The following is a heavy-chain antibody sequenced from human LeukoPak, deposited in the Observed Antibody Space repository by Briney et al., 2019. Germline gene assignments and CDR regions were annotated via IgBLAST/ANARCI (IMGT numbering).Heavy chain of an antibody. CDR1: GFTFSGYA. D-gene: IGHD5-24*01. V-gene: IGHV3-23*01. CDR2: ISGSGGGT. Sequence: GGPLRLSCAASGFTFSGYAMNWFRQAPGKGLKWVSLISGSGGGTYYADSVKGRFTIFRDNSKKTQYLQMNSLRGEDTAVYYCAKTGTEDGYNIYFDHWGQGTLVTVSS. CDR3: AKTGTEDGYNIYFDH. J-gene: IGHJ4*02.